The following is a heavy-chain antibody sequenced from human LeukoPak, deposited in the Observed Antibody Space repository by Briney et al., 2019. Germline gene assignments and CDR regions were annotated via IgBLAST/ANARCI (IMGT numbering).Heavy chain of an antibody. CDR3: AREAYSGFDY. V-gene: IGHV4-59*01. D-gene: IGHD2-21*01. CDR2: IYDSGST. CDR1: GGSIRSYH. J-gene: IGHJ4*02. Sequence: SETLSLTCTVPGGSIRSYHWSWIRQPPGKRLEWIGYIYDSGSTNYNPSLKSRVTISIDTSKNQFSLKLSSVTAADTAVYYCAREAYSGFDYWGQGTLVTVSS.